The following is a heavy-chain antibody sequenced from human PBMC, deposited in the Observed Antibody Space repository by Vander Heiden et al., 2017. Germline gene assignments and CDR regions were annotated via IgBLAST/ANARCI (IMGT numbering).Heavy chain of an antibody. CDR1: WFSFGSYW. V-gene: IGHV3-74*01. J-gene: IGHJ4*01. CDR3: TRGSTTSVY. Sequence: EVQLVDSGGGVVQPGGSLRVSCAASWFSFGSYWMSWVRQAPGKGLEWVSRISQDGITTNYADSVKGRFTISRDNAKNTLYLQINSLRVEDTALYYCTRGSTTSVYWVHGTLVTVSS. D-gene: IGHD1-26*01. CDR2: ISQDGITT.